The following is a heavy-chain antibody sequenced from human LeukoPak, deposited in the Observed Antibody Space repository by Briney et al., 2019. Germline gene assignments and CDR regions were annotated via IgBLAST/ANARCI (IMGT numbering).Heavy chain of an antibody. CDR2: INAGNGNT. Sequence: ASVKVSCKASGYTFTSYAMHWVRQAPGQRLEWMGWINAGNGNTKYSQKFQGGVTITRDTSASTAYMELSSLRSEDTAVYYCARGVVPAAIWEGYYYGMDVWGQGTTVTVSS. CDR1: GYTFTSYA. D-gene: IGHD2-2*01. J-gene: IGHJ6*02. V-gene: IGHV1-3*01. CDR3: ARGVVPAAIWEGYYYGMDV.